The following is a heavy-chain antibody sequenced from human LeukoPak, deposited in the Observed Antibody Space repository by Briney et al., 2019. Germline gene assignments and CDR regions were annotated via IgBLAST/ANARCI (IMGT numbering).Heavy chain of an antibody. CDR1: GFTFSSYA. V-gene: IGHV3-30-3*01. D-gene: IGHD6-19*01. CDR3: ARDPNPDVAVAGLGDY. CDR2: ISYDGSNK. Sequence: GGSLRLSCAASGFTFSSYAMHWVRQAPGKGLEWVAVISYDGSNKYYADSVKGRFTISRDNSKNTLYLQMNSLRAEDTAVYYCARDPNPDVAVAGLGDYWGQGTLVTVSS. J-gene: IGHJ4*02.